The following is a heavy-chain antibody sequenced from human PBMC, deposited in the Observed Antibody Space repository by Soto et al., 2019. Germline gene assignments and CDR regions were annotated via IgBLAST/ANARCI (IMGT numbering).Heavy chain of an antibody. CDR3: ATGCEGSGGSCYKYFQH. CDR2: FDPEDGET. J-gene: IGHJ1*01. V-gene: IGHV1-24*01. D-gene: IGHD2-15*01. CDR1: GYTLTELS. Sequence: ASVKVSCKVSGYTLTELSMHWVRQAPGKGLEWMGGFDPEDGETIYAQKFQGRVTMTEDTSTDTAYMELSSLRSEDTAVYYCATGCEGSGGSCYKYFQHWGQGTLVTVSS.